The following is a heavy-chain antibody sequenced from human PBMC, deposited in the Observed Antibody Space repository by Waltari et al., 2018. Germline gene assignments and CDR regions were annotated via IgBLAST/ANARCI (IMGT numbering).Heavy chain of an antibody. CDR3: ARSNCSGGSCYSSYNWFDP. D-gene: IGHD2-15*01. CDR1: GGTFSSYA. V-gene: IGHV1-69*05. CDR2: IIPSFGKS. J-gene: IGHJ5*02. Sequence: QVQLVQSGAEVKKPGSSVKVSCKASGGTFSSYAISWVRQATGQGLEWMGGIIPSFGKSNYAQKFQRRVTITTDESTSTAYMELSSLRSEDTAVYYCARSNCSGGSCYSSYNWFDPWGQGTLVTVSS.